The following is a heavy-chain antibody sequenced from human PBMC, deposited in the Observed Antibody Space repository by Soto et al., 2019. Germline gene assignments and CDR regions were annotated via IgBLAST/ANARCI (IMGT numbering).Heavy chain of an antibody. V-gene: IGHV1-18*01. D-gene: IGHD3-16*01. J-gene: IGHJ5*02. CDR1: GYTLPHFG. CDR3: ARRQLRDYIRWSLDP. Sequence: ASVEVSSKDSGYTLPHFGLSWVRQATGQGLEWMGCIGAYNANTNYAQKFQDRVTMTTDTSTSTAFMELRGLRSDDTAVYYCARRQLRDYIRWSLDPWGQGTLVTVFS. CDR2: IGAYNANT.